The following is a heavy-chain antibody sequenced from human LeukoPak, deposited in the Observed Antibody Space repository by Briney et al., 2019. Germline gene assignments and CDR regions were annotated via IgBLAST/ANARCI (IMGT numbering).Heavy chain of an antibody. V-gene: IGHV4-38-2*02. CDR1: GYSISSGYY. D-gene: IGHD6-19*01. CDR2: IYHSGST. CDR3: ARGIWGYSSGKNWFDP. J-gene: IGHJ5*02. Sequence: PSETLSLTCTVSGYSISSGYYWGWIRQPPGKGLEWIGSIYHSGSTYYNPSLKSRVTISVDTSKNQFSLKLSSVTAADTAVYYCARGIWGYSSGKNWFDPWGQGTLVTVSS.